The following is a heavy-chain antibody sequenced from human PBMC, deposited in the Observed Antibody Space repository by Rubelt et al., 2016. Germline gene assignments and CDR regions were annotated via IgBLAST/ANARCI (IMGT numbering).Heavy chain of an antibody. CDR2: IYHSGST. V-gene: IGHV4-4*02. CDR3: ARGDIVVVPTVPSAYNWFDP. D-gene: IGHD2-2*01. Sequence: VKPSGTLSLTCAVSGGCIRSSNWWRWVRPPPGKGLEWSGEIYHSGSTNYNQSLKSRGTISADTSKNQLSLKRRSMTAAETGVTYCARGDIVVVPTVPSAYNWFDPWGQRTLVTVSS. J-gene: IGHJ5*02. CDR1: GGCIRSSNW.